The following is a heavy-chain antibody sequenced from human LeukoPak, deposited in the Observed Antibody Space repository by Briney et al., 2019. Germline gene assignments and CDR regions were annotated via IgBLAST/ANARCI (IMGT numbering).Heavy chain of an antibody. CDR1: GFTFSDYY. CDR2: ISSSGSTI. CDR3: ARDYYDSSGYFRFDY. Sequence: GGSLRLSCAASGFTFSDYYMSWIRQAPGKGLEWVSYISSSGSTIYYADSVKGRFTVSRDNAKNSLYLQMNSLRAEDTAVYYCARDYYDSSGYFRFDYWGQGTLVTVSS. V-gene: IGHV3-11*04. D-gene: IGHD3-22*01. J-gene: IGHJ4*02.